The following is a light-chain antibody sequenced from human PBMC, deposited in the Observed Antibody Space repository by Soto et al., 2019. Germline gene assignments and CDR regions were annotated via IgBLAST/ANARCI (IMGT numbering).Light chain of an antibody. CDR1: SHDFG. V-gene: IGLV2-14*01. CDR3: SSYSSTTTL. CDR2: EVS. J-gene: IGLJ2*01. Sequence: QSVLTQPASVSGSPGQSITISCSGISHDFGVAWYQHFPGKAPKLIIFEVSNRPSGVSNRFSGSKSGNTASLTISGLQTEDEGLYHCSSYSSTTTLFGGGTKLTVL.